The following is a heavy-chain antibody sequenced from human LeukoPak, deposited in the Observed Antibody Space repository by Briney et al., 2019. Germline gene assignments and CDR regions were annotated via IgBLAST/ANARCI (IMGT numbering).Heavy chain of an antibody. CDR2: ISSSSSYI. CDR3: ARDQHYYDSSGYS. D-gene: IGHD3-22*01. V-gene: IGHV3-21*01. J-gene: IGHJ5*02. CDR1: GFTFSSYS. Sequence: GGSLRLSCAASGFTFSSYSMNWVRQAPGKGLEWVSSISSSSSYIYYADSVKGRFTISRDNAKNSLYLQMNSLGAEDTAVYYCARDQHYYDSSGYSWGQGTLVTVSS.